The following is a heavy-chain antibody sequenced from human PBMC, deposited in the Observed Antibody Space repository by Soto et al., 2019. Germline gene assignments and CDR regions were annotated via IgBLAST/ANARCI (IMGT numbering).Heavy chain of an antibody. J-gene: IGHJ3*02. CDR2: ISSDGSST. D-gene: IGHD2-21*01. Sequence: EVQLVESGGGLVQPGGSLRLYCEASGFTFSSHWMHWVRQGPGKGLVWVLRISSDGSSTAYADSVKGRFTISRDNAKNTLYLQMNSLRAEDTAVYYCASGTIAWRNALDIWGQGTMVTVSS. CDR3: ASGTIAWRNALDI. CDR1: GFTFSSHW. V-gene: IGHV3-74*01.